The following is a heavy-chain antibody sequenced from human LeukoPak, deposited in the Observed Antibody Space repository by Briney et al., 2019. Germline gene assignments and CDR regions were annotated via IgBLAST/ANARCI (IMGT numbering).Heavy chain of an antibody. CDR2: ISGSGGST. V-gene: IGHV3-23*01. D-gene: IGHD6-13*01. J-gene: IGHJ4*02. CDR1: GFTFSSYA. CDR3: ARDDGYSDY. Sequence: GGSLRLSCAASGFTFSSYAMIWVRQAPGKGLEWVSVISGSGGSTYYADSVKGRFTISRDNSKNTLYLQMNSLRAEDTAVYYCARDDGYSDYWGQGTLVTVSS.